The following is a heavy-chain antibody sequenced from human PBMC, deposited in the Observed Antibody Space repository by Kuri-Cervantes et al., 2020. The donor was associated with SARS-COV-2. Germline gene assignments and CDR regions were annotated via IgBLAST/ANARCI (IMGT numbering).Heavy chain of an antibody. CDR1: GYTFTNYG. CDR3: ARSHTLYGGNSSPWDY. D-gene: IGHD4-23*01. J-gene: IGHJ4*02. CDR2: INTYNGNT. Sequence: ASVKVSCKASGYTFTNYGLSWVRQAPGRGLEWVASINTYNGNTNYAQILQGRVTMTTDASTSTAYMELRGLRSFDTAVYYCARSHTLYGGNSSPWDYWGQGTLVTASS. V-gene: IGHV1-18*01.